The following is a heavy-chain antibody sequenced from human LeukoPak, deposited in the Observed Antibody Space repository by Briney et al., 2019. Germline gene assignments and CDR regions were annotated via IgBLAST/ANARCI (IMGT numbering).Heavy chain of an antibody. Sequence: GGSLRLSCAASGFAFSSNAMSWVRQAPGKGLEWVSAIRGSGGDTYYADSVKGRFTISRDNFKNTLCLQMNSLRAEDTAVYYCAKGVLTTVTPWGYWGQGTLVPVSS. CDR1: GFAFSSNA. CDR2: IRGSGGDT. J-gene: IGHJ4*02. V-gene: IGHV3-23*01. CDR3: AKGVLTTVTPWGY. D-gene: IGHD4-17*01.